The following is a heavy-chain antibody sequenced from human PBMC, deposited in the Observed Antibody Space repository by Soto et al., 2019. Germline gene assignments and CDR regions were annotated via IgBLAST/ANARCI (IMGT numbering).Heavy chain of an antibody. D-gene: IGHD3-9*01. V-gene: IGHV4-59*08. J-gene: IGHJ4*02. Sequence: ASETLSLTCTVSGGSIGTYYWSWIRQPPGKELEWIGYIYYRGNTDYNPSLKSRVTISLDTPKNQFSLKLSSVTAADTAVYYCARHPGYYDILTGYTTYYFDYWGQGILVTVSS. CDR2: IYYRGNT. CDR1: GGSIGTYY. CDR3: ARHPGYYDILTGYTTYYFDY.